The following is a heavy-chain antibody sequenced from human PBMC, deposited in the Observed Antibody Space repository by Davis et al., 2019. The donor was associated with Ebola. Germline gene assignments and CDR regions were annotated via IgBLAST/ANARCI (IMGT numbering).Heavy chain of an antibody. CDR1: GGSISSGGYS. D-gene: IGHD2-15*01. V-gene: IGHV4-30-2*01. J-gene: IGHJ6*04. Sequence: SETLSLTCAVSGGSISSGGYSWSWIRQPPGKGLEWIGYIYHSGSTYYNPSLKSRVTISVDRSKNQFSLKLSSVTAADTAVYYCARACSGGSCYYYYGMDVWGKGTTATVSS. CDR2: IYHSGST. CDR3: ARACSGGSCYYYYGMDV.